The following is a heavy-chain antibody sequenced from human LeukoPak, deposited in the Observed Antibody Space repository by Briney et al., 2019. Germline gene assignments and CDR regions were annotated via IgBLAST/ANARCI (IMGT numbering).Heavy chain of an antibody. CDR1: GGSISSSSYY. J-gene: IGHJ4*02. CDR2: IHYSGST. V-gene: IGHV4-39*01. D-gene: IGHD6-13*01. CDR3: ARLPVAAAGYYFDY. Sequence: SETLSLTCTVSGGSISSSSYYWGWIRQPPGKGLEWIGSIHYSGSTYYNPSLKSRVTISVDTSKNQFSLKLSSVTAADTAVYYCARLPVAAAGYYFDYWGQGTLVTVSS.